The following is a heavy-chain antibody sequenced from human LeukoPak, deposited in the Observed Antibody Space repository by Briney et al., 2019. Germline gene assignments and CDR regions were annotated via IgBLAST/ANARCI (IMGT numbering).Heavy chain of an antibody. CDR1: GFTVSSNY. CDR2: IYSGGST. V-gene: IGHV3-53*01. CDR3: ASSYYYDSSGYSLDAFDI. Sequence: GGSLRLSCAASGFTVSSNYMSWVRQAPGKGLEWVSVIYSGGSTYYADSVKGRFTISRDNSKNTLYLQMNSLRAEDTAVYYCASSYYYDSSGYSLDAFDIWGQGTMVTVSS. J-gene: IGHJ3*02. D-gene: IGHD3-22*01.